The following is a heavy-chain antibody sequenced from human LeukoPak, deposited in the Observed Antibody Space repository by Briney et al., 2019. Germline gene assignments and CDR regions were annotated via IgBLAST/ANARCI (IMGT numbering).Heavy chain of an antibody. CDR3: ARAKKHSGYDLNY. J-gene: IGHJ4*02. CDR1: GGSISSYY. D-gene: IGHD5-12*01. V-gene: IGHV4-59*01. Sequence: SETLSLTCTVSGGSISSYYWSWIRQPPGKGLEWIGYIYYSGSTSYNPSLKSRVTISVDTSKNQFSLKLSSVTAADTAVYYCARAKKHSGYDLNYWGQGTLVTVSS. CDR2: IYYSGST.